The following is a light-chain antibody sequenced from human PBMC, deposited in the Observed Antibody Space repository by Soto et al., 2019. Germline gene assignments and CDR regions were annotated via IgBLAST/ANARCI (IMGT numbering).Light chain of an antibody. CDR1: SSDVGTYNY. V-gene: IGLV2-11*01. J-gene: IGLJ1*01. CDR2: DVS. CDR3: CSYAGSPRYV. Sequence: QSALTQPRSVSGAPGQSVTISCTGTSSDVGTYNYVSWYQQHPGKAPKVMIYDVSERPSGVPDRFSGSKSGNTASLTISGLQAEDEAYYYCCSYAGSPRYVFGTGTKLTVL.